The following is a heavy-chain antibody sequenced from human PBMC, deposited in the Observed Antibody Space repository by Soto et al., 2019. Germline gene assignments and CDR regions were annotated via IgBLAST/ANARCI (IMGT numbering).Heavy chain of an antibody. CDR3: ARWLAAPVLNWFDP. J-gene: IGHJ5*02. V-gene: IGHV4-31*03. Sequence: PSETLSLTCTVSGGSISSGGYYWSWIRQHPGKGLEWIGYIYYSGSTYYNPSLKSRVTISVDTSKNQFSLKLSSVTAADTAVYYCARWLAAPVLNWFDPWGQGTLVTVSS. D-gene: IGHD6-13*01. CDR2: IYYSGST. CDR1: GGSISSGGYY.